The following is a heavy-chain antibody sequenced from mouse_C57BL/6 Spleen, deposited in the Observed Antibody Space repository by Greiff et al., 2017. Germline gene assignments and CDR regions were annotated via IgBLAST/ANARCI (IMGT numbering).Heavy chain of an antibody. D-gene: IGHD1-1*01. CDR3: ARGYYGSSYDYFDY. Sequence: EVKLMESGPELVKPGASVKISCKASGYTFTDYYMNWVKQSHGKSLEWIGDINPNNGGTSYNQKFKGKATLTVDKSSSTAYMELRSLTSEDSAVYYCARGYYGSSYDYFDYWGQGTTLTVSS. CDR1: GYTFTDYY. J-gene: IGHJ2*01. V-gene: IGHV1-26*01. CDR2: INPNNGGT.